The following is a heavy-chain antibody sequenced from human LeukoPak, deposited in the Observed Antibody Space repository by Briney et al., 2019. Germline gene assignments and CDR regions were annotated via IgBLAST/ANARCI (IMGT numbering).Heavy chain of an antibody. CDR1: GFTFSSYA. CDR3: AKEFGDSSGYYSLFDY. V-gene: IGHV3-30-3*01. D-gene: IGHD3-22*01. J-gene: IGHJ4*02. CDR2: ISYDGSNK. Sequence: PGGSLRLSCAASGFTFSSYAMHWVRQAPGKGLEWVAVISYDGSNKYYADSVKGRFTISRDNSKNTLYLQMNSLRAEDTAAYYCAKEFGDSSGYYSLFDYWGQGTLVTVSS.